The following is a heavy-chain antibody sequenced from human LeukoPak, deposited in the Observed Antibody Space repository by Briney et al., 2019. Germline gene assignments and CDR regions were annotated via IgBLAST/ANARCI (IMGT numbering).Heavy chain of an antibody. V-gene: IGHV3-9*01. CDR3: AKGNRDSSGFYYYYGMDV. D-gene: IGHD3-22*01. Sequence: PGRSLRLSCAAAGFTFDDYAMFWVRQAPGKGLEWVSGTSWNSKNIGYAASVKGRFTTSRDNAKNSLYLQMNSLRAEDTAFYYCAKGNRDSSGFYYYYGMDVWGQGTTVTVSS. CDR1: GFTFDDYA. CDR2: TSWNSKNI. J-gene: IGHJ6*02.